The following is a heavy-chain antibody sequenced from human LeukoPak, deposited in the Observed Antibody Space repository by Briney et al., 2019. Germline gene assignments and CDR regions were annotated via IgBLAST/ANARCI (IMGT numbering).Heavy chain of an antibody. CDR2: IYYSGST. CDR3: ARVTGYMIEDYFDY. CDR1: GGSISSSSYY. V-gene: IGHV4-39*07. J-gene: IGHJ4*02. Sequence: SETLSLTCTVSGGSISSSSYYWGWIRQPPGKGLEWIGSIYYSGSTYYNPSLKSRVTISVDTPKNQFSLKLSSVTAADTAVYYCARVTGYMIEDYFDYWGQGTLVTVSS. D-gene: IGHD3-22*01.